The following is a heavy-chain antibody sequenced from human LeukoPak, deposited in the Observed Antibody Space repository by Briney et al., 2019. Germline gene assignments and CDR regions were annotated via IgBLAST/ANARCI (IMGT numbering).Heavy chain of an antibody. D-gene: IGHD3-22*01. Sequence: PGGSLRLSCAASGFTFSSYAMHWVRQAPGKGLEWVAVISYDGSNKYYADSVKGRFTISRDNSKNTLYLQMNSLRAEDTAVYYRASIGWGVPPQNNEDYYDSSGYYYFFDYWGQGTLVTVSS. V-gene: IGHV3-30-3*01. CDR3: ASIGWGVPPQNNEDYYDSSGYYYFFDY. J-gene: IGHJ4*02. CDR2: ISYDGSNK. CDR1: GFTFSSYA.